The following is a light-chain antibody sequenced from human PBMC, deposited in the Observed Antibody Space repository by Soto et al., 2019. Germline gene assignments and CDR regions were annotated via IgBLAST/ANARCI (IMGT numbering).Light chain of an antibody. CDR2: GAS. V-gene: IGKV3-20*01. J-gene: IGKJ1*01. CDR3: QKYGILSPWT. CDR1: QSVSSTY. Sequence: EIVLTQSPGTLSLSPGERATLSCRASQSVSSTYLAWYQQKPGQAPRLLIYGASDRATGIPDRFSGSGSGTDFTLTISRLEPEDFELYYCQKYGILSPWTFGQGTKVEIK.